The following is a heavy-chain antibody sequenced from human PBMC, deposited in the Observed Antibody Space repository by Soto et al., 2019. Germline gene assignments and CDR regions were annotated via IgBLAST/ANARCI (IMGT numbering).Heavy chain of an antibody. CDR2: IYYTGHT. CDR1: GASISGGDYY. CDR3: ARAFYDSSTYYLDY. D-gene: IGHD3-22*01. V-gene: IGHV4-30-4*01. J-gene: IGHJ4*02. Sequence: QVQLQESGPGLVKPSQTLSLTCTVSGASISGGDYYWTWIRQPPGKCLDWIGSIYYTGHTYSNPLLESRLPISVAPSNNQFALRLTSVTPPDTGIDYCARAFYDSSTYYLDYWGQGTLVTVSS.